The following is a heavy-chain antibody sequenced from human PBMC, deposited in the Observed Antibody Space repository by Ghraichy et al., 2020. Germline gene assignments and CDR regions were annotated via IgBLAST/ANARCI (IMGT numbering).Heavy chain of an antibody. V-gene: IGHV1-18*01. Sequence: ASVKVSCKTSGSSFSSHGVTWVRQAPGQGLEWMGWITAYNGNTNYAQKFQDRLSLTTDTSTDTAFLELRSLRPGDTAIYFCASADFYTAYTSFDAWGQGTLVTVSS. D-gene: IGHD2/OR15-2a*01. CDR2: ITAYNGNT. CDR3: ASADFYTAYTSFDA. CDR1: GSSFSSHG. J-gene: IGHJ5*02.